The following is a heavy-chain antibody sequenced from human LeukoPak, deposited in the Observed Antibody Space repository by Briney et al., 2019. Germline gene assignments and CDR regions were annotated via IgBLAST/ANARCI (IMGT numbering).Heavy chain of an antibody. CDR2: TYYRSKWNV. V-gene: IGHV6-1*01. Sequence: SQTLSLTCANSGDTVSSNFVTWNWIRQSPSRGLEWLGRTYYRSKWNVDYAVSVKSRITINPDTSKNQFSLQLNSVTPEDTAIYHCARAKDGTFDYWGQGTLVTVSS. D-gene: IGHD1-14*01. CDR1: GDTVSSNFVT. CDR3: ARAKDGTFDY. J-gene: IGHJ4*02.